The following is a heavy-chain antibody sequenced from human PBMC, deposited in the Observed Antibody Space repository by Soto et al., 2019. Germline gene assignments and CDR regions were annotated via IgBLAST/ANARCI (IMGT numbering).Heavy chain of an antibody. CDR1: GYFFTSFA. CDR3: ARGGSVAAPGNHPLAS. V-gene: IGHV1-3*05. J-gene: IGHJ4*02. CDR2: INPANGDR. Sequence: QVHLVQSGAEEKKAGASVRVSCKASGYFFTSFAIHWVRQAPGQRLEWMGWINPANGDRRYSQTFKGRVNFTRDTYPTTVCMELSSLRFEDTAVYYCARGGSVAAPGNHPLASCGQGSLVPACS. D-gene: IGHD6-13*01.